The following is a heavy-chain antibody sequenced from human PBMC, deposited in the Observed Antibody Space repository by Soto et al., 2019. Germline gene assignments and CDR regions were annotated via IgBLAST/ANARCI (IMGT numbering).Heavy chain of an antibody. J-gene: IGHJ6*02. CDR3: ARGPRGTVTTDYYYGMDV. D-gene: IGHD4-17*01. V-gene: IGHV3-21*01. CDR1: GFTFSSYS. CDR2: ISSSSSYI. Sequence: LRLSCAASGFTFSSYSMNWVRQAPGKGLEWVSSISSSSSYIYYADSVKGRFTISRDNAKNSLYLQMNSLRAEDTAVYYCARGPRGTVTTDYYYGMDVWGQGTTVTVSS.